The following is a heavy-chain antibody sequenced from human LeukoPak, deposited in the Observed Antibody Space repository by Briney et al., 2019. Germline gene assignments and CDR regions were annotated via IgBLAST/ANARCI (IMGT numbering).Heavy chain of an antibody. CDR2: IGTAGDT. CDR1: GFTFSSYD. CDR3: ARAYCSGGSCYSIGFDY. D-gene: IGHD2-15*01. V-gene: IGHV3-13*01. Sequence: PGGSLRLSCVASGFTFSSYDMHWVRQATGKGLEWVSAIGTAGDTYYPGSVKGRFTISRENAKNSLYLQMNSLRAEDTAVYYCARAYCSGGSCYSIGFDYWGQGTLVTVSS. J-gene: IGHJ4*02.